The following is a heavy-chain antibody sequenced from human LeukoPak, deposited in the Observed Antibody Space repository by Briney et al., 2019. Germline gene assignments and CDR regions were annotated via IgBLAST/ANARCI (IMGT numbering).Heavy chain of an antibody. CDR3: ARDLVPLYDFWSGYYDY. J-gene: IGHJ4*02. Sequence: SETLSLTCTVSGGSVSSSIYYWGWIRQPPGKGLEWIGYIYYSGSTYYNPSLKSRVTISVDTSKNQFSLKLSSVTAADTAVYYCARDLVPLYDFWSGYYDYWGQGTLVTVSS. D-gene: IGHD3-3*01. CDR2: IYYSGST. CDR1: GGSVSSSIYY. V-gene: IGHV4-30-4*08.